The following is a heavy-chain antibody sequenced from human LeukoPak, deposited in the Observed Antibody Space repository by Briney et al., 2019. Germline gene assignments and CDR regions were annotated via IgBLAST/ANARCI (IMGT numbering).Heavy chain of an antibody. CDR3: AKVRYCSSTSCYAGYYYYYGMDV. D-gene: IGHD2-2*01. Sequence: GGSLRLSCAASGFTFSSYWMSWVRQAPGKGPEWVAVISYDGSNKYYADSVKGRFTISRDNSKNTLYLQMNSLRAEDTAVYYCAKVRYCSSTSCYAGYYYYYGMDVWGRGTTVTVSS. CDR1: GFTFSSYW. CDR2: ISYDGSNK. J-gene: IGHJ6*02. V-gene: IGHV3-30*18.